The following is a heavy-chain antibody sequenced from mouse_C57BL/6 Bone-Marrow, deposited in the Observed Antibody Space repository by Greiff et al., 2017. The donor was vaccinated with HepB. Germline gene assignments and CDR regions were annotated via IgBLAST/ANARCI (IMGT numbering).Heavy chain of an antibody. Sequence: EVKLMESGPGLVKPSQSLSLTCSVTGYSITSGYYWNWIRQFPGNKLEWMGYISYDGSNNYNPSLKNRISITRDTSKNQFFLKLNSVTTEDTATYYCARGWDFGYWGQGTTLTVSS. J-gene: IGHJ2*01. D-gene: IGHD3-3*01. CDR3: ARGWDFGY. CDR1: GYSITSGYY. V-gene: IGHV3-6*01. CDR2: ISYDGSN.